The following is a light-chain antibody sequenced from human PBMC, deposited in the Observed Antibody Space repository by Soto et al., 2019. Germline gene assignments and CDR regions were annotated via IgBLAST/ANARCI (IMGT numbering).Light chain of an antibody. V-gene: IGKV3-15*01. CDR2: GAS. CDR3: QQYNNWPQT. Sequence: EIVMTQSPATLSVSPGERATLSCRASQSVSIDLSWYQQKPGQAPRLLIYGASTRATAIPATFSGRGSGTKFTLTIPGLPSEAFAFYYCQQYNNWPQTFGQGTKVDIK. J-gene: IGKJ1*01. CDR1: QSVSID.